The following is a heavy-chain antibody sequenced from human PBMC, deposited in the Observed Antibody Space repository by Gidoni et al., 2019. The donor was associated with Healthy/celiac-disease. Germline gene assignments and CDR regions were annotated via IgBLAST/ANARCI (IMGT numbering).Heavy chain of an antibody. D-gene: IGHD3-3*01. CDR3: ARFGVVSRSYWFDP. V-gene: IGHV4-59*07. CDR2: IYYSGST. J-gene: IGHJ5*02. CDR1: GGSLSSYY. Sequence: QVQLQESGPGLVKPSDTLYLTCTDSGGSLSSYYWSWIRQPPGKGLEWIGYIYYSGSTNYNPSLKSRVTISVDTSKNQFSLKLSSVTAADTAVYYCARFGVVSRSYWFDPWGQGTLVTVSS.